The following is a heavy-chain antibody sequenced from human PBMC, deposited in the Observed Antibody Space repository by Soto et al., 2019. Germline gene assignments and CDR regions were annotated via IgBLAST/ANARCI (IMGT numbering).Heavy chain of an antibody. D-gene: IGHD2-15*01. CDR2: IRGKAYGGTT. J-gene: IGHJ4*02. CDR3: TRDQMGIVVVVAAPVFDY. Sequence: GGSLRLSCTASGFTFGDYAMSWFRQAPGKGLEWVGFIRGKAYGGTTEYAASVKGRFTISRDDSKSIAYLQMNSLKTEDTAVYYCTRDQMGIVVVVAAPVFDYWGQGTLVTVSS. CDR1: GFTFGDYA. V-gene: IGHV3-49*03.